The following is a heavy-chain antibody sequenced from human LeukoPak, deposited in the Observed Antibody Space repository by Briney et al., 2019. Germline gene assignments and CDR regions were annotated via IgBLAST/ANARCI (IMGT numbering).Heavy chain of an antibody. D-gene: IGHD3-22*01. CDR1: GGSISSYY. CDR3: ARVRTMIVVDY. Sequence: SETLSLTCTVSGGSISSYYWGWIRQPPGKGLEWIGSIYYSGSTYYNPSLKSRVTISVDTSKNQFSLKLSSVTAADTAVYYCARVRTMIVVDYWGQGTLVTVSS. V-gene: IGHV4-39*07. CDR2: IYYSGST. J-gene: IGHJ4*02.